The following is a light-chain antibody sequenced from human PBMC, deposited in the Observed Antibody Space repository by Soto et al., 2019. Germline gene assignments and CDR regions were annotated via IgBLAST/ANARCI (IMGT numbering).Light chain of an antibody. CDR2: AAS. CDR3: RQLNSYPYT. V-gene: IGKV1-9*01. Sequence: DIQLTQSPSFLSASVGDRVTITCRASQGISSYLSWYQQKPGKAPKLLIYAASTLQSGVPSRFSGSGSGTEFTLTISTLQPEDFATYYCRQLNSYPYTFGQGTKLEIK. J-gene: IGKJ2*01. CDR1: QGISSY.